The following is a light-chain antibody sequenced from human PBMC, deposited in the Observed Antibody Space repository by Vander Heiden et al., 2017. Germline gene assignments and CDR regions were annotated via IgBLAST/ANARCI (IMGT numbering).Light chain of an antibody. CDR2: KAS. CDR3: QQYNSYPIT. Sequence: DIQMTQSTSTLSASVGDRVTITCRASQSISSWLAWYQQKPGKAPKVLIYKASSLESGVPSRFSGSGSGTEFTLTISSLQPDDFATYYCQQYNSYPITFGQGTRLEIK. J-gene: IGKJ5*01. CDR1: QSISSW. V-gene: IGKV1-5*03.